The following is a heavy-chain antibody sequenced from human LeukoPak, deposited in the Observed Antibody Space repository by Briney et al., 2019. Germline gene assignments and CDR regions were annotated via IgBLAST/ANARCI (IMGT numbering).Heavy chain of an antibody. Sequence: SETLSLTCAVYGGSFSGYYWSWIRQPPGKGLEWIGEINHSGSTNYNPSLKSRVTISVDTSKNQFSLKLSSVTAADTAVYYCARPYSGYGDFDYWGQGTLVTVSS. J-gene: IGHJ4*02. D-gene: IGHD5-12*01. V-gene: IGHV4-34*01. CDR3: ARPYSGYGDFDY. CDR1: GGSFSGYY. CDR2: INHSGST.